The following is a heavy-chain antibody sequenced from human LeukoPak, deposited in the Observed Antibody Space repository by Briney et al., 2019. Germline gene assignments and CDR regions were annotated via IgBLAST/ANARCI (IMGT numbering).Heavy chain of an antibody. CDR3: ARLQFFDYLSWDHTYCTYMDT. V-gene: IGHV3-49*04. J-gene: IGHJ6*02. Sequence: GGSLRLSCSTSGFTFADYAMIWVRQAPGKGLEWVGSIRNEADGGTTEYAASVEGRFTVSRDDSKSIAYLQMNSLKTEDTAVYFCARLQFFDYLSWDHTYCTYMDTWGQRAT. CDR1: GFTFADYA. D-gene: IGHD3-3*01. CDR2: IRNEADGGTT.